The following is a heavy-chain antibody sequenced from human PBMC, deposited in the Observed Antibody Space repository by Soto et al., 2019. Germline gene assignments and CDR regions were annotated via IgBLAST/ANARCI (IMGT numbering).Heavy chain of an antibody. CDR1: GYKFTSSW. D-gene: IGHD3-22*01. V-gene: IGHV5-51*03. CDR2: IFPSDSDT. Sequence: GESLKISCXTSGYKFTSSWIAWVRQMPGKGLEWMGIIFPSDSDTRYSPSFQGQVTISADRSTSTVFLQWASLKASDTAVYFCARKDKSGYFNWFDPWGQGTLVTVSS. CDR3: ARKDKSGYFNWFDP. J-gene: IGHJ5*02.